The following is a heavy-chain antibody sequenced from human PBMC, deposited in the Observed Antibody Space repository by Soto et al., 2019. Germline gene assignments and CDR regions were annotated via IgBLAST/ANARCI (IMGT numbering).Heavy chain of an antibody. V-gene: IGHV1-46*03. CDR1: GYIFTSYY. CDR2: INPFGGSR. CDR3: SRVDPGETSPFDH. Sequence: ASVKVSCKASGYIFTSYYIHWVRQAPGQGLEWMGWINPFGGSRMFAQSFQGRVTMTRDTSTSTVHMEVSSLRSEDTAVYYCSRVDPGETSPFDHWGQGTLVTVSS. D-gene: IGHD3-10*01. J-gene: IGHJ4*02.